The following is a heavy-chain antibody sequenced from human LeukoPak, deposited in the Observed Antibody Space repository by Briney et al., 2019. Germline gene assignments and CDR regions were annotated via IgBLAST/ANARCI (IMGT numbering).Heavy chain of an antibody. CDR3: ARGDPYGDYVDY. CDR1: GFTVSGNY. CDR2: IYSDLRDTT. D-gene: IGHD4-17*01. V-gene: IGHV3-53*01. J-gene: IGHJ4*02. Sequence: GESLRLSCAAAGFTVSGNYMTCVRRAPGRGLEWGAVIYSDLRDTTYYADSVKGRFTVSRDNSKNTLYLQMNSLRVEDTAVYYCARGDPYGDYVDYWGQGTLVTVSS.